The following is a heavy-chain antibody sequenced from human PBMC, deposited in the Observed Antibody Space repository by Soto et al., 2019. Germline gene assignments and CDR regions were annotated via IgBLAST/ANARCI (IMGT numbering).Heavy chain of an antibody. V-gene: IGHV4-34*01. D-gene: IGHD2-2*01. CDR3: ARVRSSDAFDI. J-gene: IGHJ3*02. Sequence: SETLSLTCAVYGVSFSGYCWSWIRQPPGKGLEWIGEINHSGSNNYNPSLKSRVTISVDTSKNQFSLKLSSVTAADTAVYYCARVRSSDAFDIWGQGTMVTVSS. CDR1: GVSFSGYC. CDR2: INHSGSN.